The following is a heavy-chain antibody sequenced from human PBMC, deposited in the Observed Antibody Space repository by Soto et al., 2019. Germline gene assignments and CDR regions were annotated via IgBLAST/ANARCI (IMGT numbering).Heavy chain of an antibody. CDR3: ARVRAGTVTIDF. V-gene: IGHV4-31*03. CDR1: GVSIGSTDSY. D-gene: IGHD4-17*01. Sequence: QVQLQESGPGLVKASQTLSLTCTVSGVSIGSTDSYWSWIRQLPGKDLEWIGYIYYSGSTYYNPSLKSRVSLSVDTYKSQFSLKVNSVTAADTAVYYCARVRAGTVTIDFWGQVRLVTVSS. J-gene: IGHJ4*02. CDR2: IYYSGST.